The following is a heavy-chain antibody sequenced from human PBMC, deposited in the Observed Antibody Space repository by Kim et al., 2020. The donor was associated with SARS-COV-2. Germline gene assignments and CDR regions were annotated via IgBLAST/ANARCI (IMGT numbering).Heavy chain of an antibody. J-gene: IGHJ3*01. Sequence: GGSLRLSCAVSGFTLRSYIMHWVRQAPGKGLEWVALISEDGLRTYYADSVKGRFTISRDSSKTTVYLQMNGLRGEDTAIYYCTREKTSEDFNLWGHGTRVTVSS. CDR1: GFTLRSYI. V-gene: IGHV3-30*04. D-gene: IGHD3-10*01. CDR2: ISEDGLRT. CDR3: TREKTSEDFNL.